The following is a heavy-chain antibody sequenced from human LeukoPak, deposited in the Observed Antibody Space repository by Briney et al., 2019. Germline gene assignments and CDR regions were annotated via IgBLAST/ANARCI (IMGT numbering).Heavy chain of an antibody. D-gene: IGHD6-6*01. J-gene: IGHJ5*02. V-gene: IGHV4-34*01. CDR2: INHSGST. CDR1: GGSFSGYY. Sequence: SETRSLTCAVYGGSFSGYYWSWIRQPPGKGLEWIGEINHSGSTNYNPSLKRRGTISVDTSTNQFSLKVSSVTAADTAVYYCARRIAARPRGYWLDHWGQGTLVTVSS. CDR3: ARRIAARPRGYWLDH.